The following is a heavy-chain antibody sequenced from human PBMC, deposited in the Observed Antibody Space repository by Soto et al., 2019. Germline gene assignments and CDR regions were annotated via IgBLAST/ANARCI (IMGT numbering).Heavy chain of an antibody. CDR3: ARGTLTGSEYNYYYYGMDV. CDR1: GGTFSSYA. Sequence: SVKVSCKASGGTFSSYAIDWVRQAPGQGLEWMGGIIPIFGTTNYAQKLQGRVKLTADESTRTAYMELSTLRSEDTAVYYCARGTLTGSEYNYYYYGMDVWGLGTTVTVSS. J-gene: IGHJ6*02. V-gene: IGHV1-69*13. D-gene: IGHD1-1*01. CDR2: IIPIFGTT.